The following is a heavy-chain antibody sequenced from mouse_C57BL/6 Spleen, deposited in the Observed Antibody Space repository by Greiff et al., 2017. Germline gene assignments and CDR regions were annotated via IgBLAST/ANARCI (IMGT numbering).Heavy chain of an antibody. D-gene: IGHD4-1*01. V-gene: IGHV5-16*01. Sequence: EVKLMESEGGLVQPGSSMKLSCTASGFTFSDYYMAWVRQVPEKGLEWVANINYDGSSTYYLDSLKSRFIISRDNAKNILYLQMSSLKSEDTATYYCARTGTRIIFDYWGQGTTLTVSS. CDR2: INYDGSST. CDR1: GFTFSDYY. CDR3: ARTGTRIIFDY. J-gene: IGHJ2*01.